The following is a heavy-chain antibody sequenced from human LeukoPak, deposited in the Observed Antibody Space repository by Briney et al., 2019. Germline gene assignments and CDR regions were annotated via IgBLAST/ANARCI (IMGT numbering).Heavy chain of an antibody. Sequence: SETLSLTCTVSGGSVSSGSYYWSWIRQPPGKGLEWIGYIYYSGSTNYNPSLKSRVTISVDTSKNQFSLKLSSVTAAGTAVYYCARDGSYYDSYSYAFDIWGQGTMVTVSS. CDR3: ARDGSYYDSYSYAFDI. CDR2: IYYSGST. CDR1: GGSVSSGSYY. J-gene: IGHJ3*02. D-gene: IGHD1-26*01. V-gene: IGHV4-61*01.